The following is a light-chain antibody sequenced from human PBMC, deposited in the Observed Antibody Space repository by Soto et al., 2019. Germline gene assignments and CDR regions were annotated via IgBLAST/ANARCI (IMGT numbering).Light chain of an antibody. J-gene: IGKJ1*01. CDR2: DAS. V-gene: IGKV3-11*01. CDR3: QQRSNWPPT. CDR1: QSVSSY. Sequence: EIVLTQSPATLSLSPGERATLSCRASQSVSSYLAWYQQNPGQAPRLLIYDASNRATGIPARFSGSGSGTDFTLNISSLEPEDFAVYYCQQRSNWPPTFGQGTKVEIK.